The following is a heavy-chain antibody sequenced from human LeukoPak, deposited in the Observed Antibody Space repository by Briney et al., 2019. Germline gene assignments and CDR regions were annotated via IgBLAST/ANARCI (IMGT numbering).Heavy chain of an antibody. V-gene: IGHV3-11*04. CDR2: ISSSGSTI. J-gene: IGHJ3*02. CDR3: ARVGSTIFGVVIIPTQEDAFDI. CDR1: GFTFSDYY. D-gene: IGHD3-3*01. Sequence: GGSLRLSCAASGFTFSDYYMSWIRQAPGKGLEWVSYISSSGSTIYYADSVKGRFTISRDNAKNSLYLQMNSLRAEDTAVYYCARVGSTIFGVVIIPTQEDAFDIWGQGTMVTVSS.